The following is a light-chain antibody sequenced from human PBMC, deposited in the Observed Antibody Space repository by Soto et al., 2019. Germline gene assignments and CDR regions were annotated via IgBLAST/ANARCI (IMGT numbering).Light chain of an antibody. V-gene: IGLV2-14*03. CDR2: DVS. J-gene: IGLJ1*01. CDR3: SSYTTSNTRQIV. Sequence: QSVLTQPASVSGSPGQSITLSCTGTSSDVGGYNYVSWYQHHPGKAPKLMIYDVSNRPSGISNRFSGSKSGNTASLTISGLQPEDEGDYYCSSYTTSNTRQIVFGTGTKVTVL. CDR1: SSDVGGYNY.